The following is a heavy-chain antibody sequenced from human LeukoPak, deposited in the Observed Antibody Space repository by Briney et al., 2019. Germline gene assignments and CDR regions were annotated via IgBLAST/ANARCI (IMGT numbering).Heavy chain of an antibody. J-gene: IGHJ4*02. CDR2: IKEDGSDT. CDR1: GFTFSTYW. Sequence: GGSLRLSCAASGFTFSTYWMDWVRQAPGKGLEWVASIKEDGSDTNYVGSVRGRYTVSRDNTKNSLYLQMNSLRADDTAVYYCASDRAYSQFDYWGQGTLVTVSS. D-gene: IGHD2-15*01. V-gene: IGHV3-7*01. CDR3: ASDRAYSQFDY.